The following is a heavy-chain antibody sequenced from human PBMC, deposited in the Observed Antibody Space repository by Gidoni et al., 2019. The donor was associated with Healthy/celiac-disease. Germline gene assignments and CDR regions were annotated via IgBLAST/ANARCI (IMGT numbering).Heavy chain of an antibody. CDR1: GGSISSYY. D-gene: IGHD3-3*01. J-gene: IGHJ4*02. CDR2: IYYSGST. CDR3: ARGTYYDFFFDY. V-gene: IGHV4-59*01. Sequence: QVQLQESGPGLVKPSETLSLTCTVSGGSISSYYWSWIRQPPGKGLEWIGYIYYSGSTNYNPSLKIRVTISVDTSKNQFSLKLSSVTAADTAVYYCARGTYYDFFFDYWGQGTLVTVSS.